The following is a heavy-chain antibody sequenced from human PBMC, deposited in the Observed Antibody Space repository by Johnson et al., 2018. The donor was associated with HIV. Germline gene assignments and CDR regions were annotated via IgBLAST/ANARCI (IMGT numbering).Heavy chain of an antibody. J-gene: IGHJ3*02. V-gene: IGHV3-20*04. CDR2: INWNGGST. D-gene: IGHD3-10*01. CDR3: AREQATLWFRASGAAFDI. CDR1: GFTFSDYG. Sequence: VQLVESGGGVVQPGGSLRLSCAASGFTFSDYGMSWVRQAPGKGLEWVSGINWNGGSTGYADSVKGRFTISRDNAKNSLYLQMNSLRAEDTALYYCAREQATLWFRASGAAFDIWGQGTTVTVSS.